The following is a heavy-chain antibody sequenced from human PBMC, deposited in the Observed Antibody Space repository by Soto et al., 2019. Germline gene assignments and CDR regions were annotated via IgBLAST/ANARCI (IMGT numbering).Heavy chain of an antibody. CDR2: ISGHNGNT. Sequence: QVQLVQSGAEVKKPGASVKVSCKASGYSFTSYGISWVRQAPGQGPEWMGWISGHNGNTNHPQSLQGRVTMTTDTSRNTAYMELRSLRSDDTAVYYCARHRLNDYDDTVYYYFDYWGQGTLVTVSS. CDR1: GYSFTSYG. D-gene: IGHD3-22*01. J-gene: IGHJ4*02. V-gene: IGHV1-18*04. CDR3: ARHRLNDYDDTVYYYFDY.